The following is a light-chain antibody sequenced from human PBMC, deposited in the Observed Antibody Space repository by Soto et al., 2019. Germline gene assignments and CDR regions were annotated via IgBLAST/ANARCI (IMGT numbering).Light chain of an antibody. CDR3: QQYNGWPIT. CDR1: QSVSSK. J-gene: IGKJ5*01. Sequence: EIVMSQSPATLSVSPGERVTVSCRASQSVSSKLAWYQHKPGQAPRLLIHGASNRATGIPDRFSGSGSGTDFTLTITRLEPEDFAVYYCQQYNGWPITFGQGTRLEIK. CDR2: GAS. V-gene: IGKV3D-15*01.